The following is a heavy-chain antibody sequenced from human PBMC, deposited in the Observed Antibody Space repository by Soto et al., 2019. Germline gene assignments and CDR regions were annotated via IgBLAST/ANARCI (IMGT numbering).Heavy chain of an antibody. CDR2: ISPIYGKA. D-gene: IGHD6-13*01. J-gene: IGHJ4*02. CDR1: GYTFTSSG. Sequence: SVKVSCKASGYTFTSSGITWVRQAPGQGLEWMGWISPIYGKANYAQKLQGRVTITADESTSTAYMELSSLRSEDTAVYYCARDIIAAGHGDWGQGTLVTVSS. V-gene: IGHV1-69*13. CDR3: ARDIIAAGHGD.